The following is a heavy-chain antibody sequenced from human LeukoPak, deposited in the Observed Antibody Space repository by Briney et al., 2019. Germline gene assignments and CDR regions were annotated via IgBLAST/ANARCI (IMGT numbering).Heavy chain of an antibody. Sequence: ASVKVSCKASGDTFSNYAISWVRQAPGQGLEWMGGIIPIFGTAKYAQKFQGRVTITADTSTSTAYMELSRLRSDDTAVYYCARGEIPFIAAAVTRGFDYWGQGTLVTVSS. V-gene: IGHV1-69*06. J-gene: IGHJ4*02. CDR3: ARGEIPFIAAAVTRGFDY. CDR2: IIPIFGTA. CDR1: GDTFSNYA. D-gene: IGHD6-13*01.